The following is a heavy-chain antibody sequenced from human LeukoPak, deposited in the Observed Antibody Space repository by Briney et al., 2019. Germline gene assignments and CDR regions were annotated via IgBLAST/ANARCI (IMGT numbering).Heavy chain of an antibody. CDR1: GGSLSGYY. CDR2: INHSGST. V-gene: IGHV4-34*01. J-gene: IGHJ4*02. CDR3: ARGLGARDY. D-gene: IGHD1-26*01. Sequence: PSETLSLTCAVYGGSLSGYYWSWIRQPPGKGLEWIGEINHSGSTNYNPSLKSRVTISVDTPKNQFSLKLSSVTAADTAVYYCARGLGARDYWGQGTLVTVSS.